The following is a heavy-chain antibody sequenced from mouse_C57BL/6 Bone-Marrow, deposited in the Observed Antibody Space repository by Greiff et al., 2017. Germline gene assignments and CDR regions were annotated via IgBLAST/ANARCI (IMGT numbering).Heavy chain of an antibody. CDR1: GYTFTDHT. D-gene: IGHD2-3*01. CDR2: IYPRDGST. J-gene: IGHJ3*01. V-gene: IGHV1-78*01. Sequence: VQLQQSDAELVKPGASVKISCKVSGYTFTDHTIHWMKQRPEQGLEWIGYIYPRDGSTNYNEKFKGKATLTADKSSSTAYMQLNSLTSEDSAVYFCAREGDGYYLWFAYWGQGTLVTVSA. CDR3: AREGDGYYLWFAY.